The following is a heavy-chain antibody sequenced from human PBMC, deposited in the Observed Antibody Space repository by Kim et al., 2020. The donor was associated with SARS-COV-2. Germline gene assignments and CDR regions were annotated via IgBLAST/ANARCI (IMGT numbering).Heavy chain of an antibody. D-gene: IGHD3-3*01. V-gene: IGHV3-30*04. CDR2: ISHDGRNQ. CDR3: ARPSGDFWSGYYTGTGVFFDH. Sequence: GGSLRLSCEGSGFIFSSYSVHWVRQAPGKGLEWVTVISHDGRNQYHADSVKGRCFNSRDNSANKVSLRLSNLRDEDTAVYYCARPSGDFWSGYYTGTGVFFDHWGQGTLVTVSS. CDR1: GFIFSSYS. J-gene: IGHJ4*02.